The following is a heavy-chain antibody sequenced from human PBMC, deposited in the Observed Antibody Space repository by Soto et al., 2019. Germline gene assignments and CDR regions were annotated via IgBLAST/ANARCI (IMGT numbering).Heavy chain of an antibody. Sequence: QVQLVESGGGVVQPGRSLRLSCAASGFTFSSYGMHWVRQAPGKGLEWVAVISYDGSNKYYADSVKGRFTISRDNSKNTLYQQMNSLRAEDAAVYYCAKSAAERYYYSYGMDVWGQGTTVTVSS. CDR2: ISYDGSNK. V-gene: IGHV3-30*18. D-gene: IGHD6-13*01. CDR3: AKSAAERYYYSYGMDV. J-gene: IGHJ6*02. CDR1: GFTFSSYG.